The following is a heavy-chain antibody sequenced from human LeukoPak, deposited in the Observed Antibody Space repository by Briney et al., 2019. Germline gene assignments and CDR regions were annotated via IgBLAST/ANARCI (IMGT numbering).Heavy chain of an antibody. J-gene: IGHJ4*02. CDR1: GGSISSDY. D-gene: IGHD3-16*01. CDR3: ARGRRITHYFDY. CDR2: IYNSGST. Sequence: SETLSLTCTVSGGSISSDYWSWIRQPPGKGLERIGYIYNSGSTNYNPSLKSRVTISVDTSKNQFSLKLSSVTAADTAVYYCARGRRITHYFDYWGQGTLVTVSS. V-gene: IGHV4-59*01.